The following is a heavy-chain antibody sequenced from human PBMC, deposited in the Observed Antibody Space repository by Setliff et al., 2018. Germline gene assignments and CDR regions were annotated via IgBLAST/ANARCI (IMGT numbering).Heavy chain of an antibody. V-gene: IGHV1-69*05. CDR3: ARVRPCGVDCSTGVGGPYYFDH. J-gene: IGHJ4*02. Sequence: ASVKVSCKASGGTFTNYGVSWVRQAPGQGLEWMGGTIPLFGTTDYAQKFHGRVTIITDESTSTAYMELSSLTSDDTAVYYCARVRPCGVDCSTGVGGPYYFDHWGQGTLVTVS. CDR2: TIPLFGTT. D-gene: IGHD2-21*02. CDR1: GGTFTNYG.